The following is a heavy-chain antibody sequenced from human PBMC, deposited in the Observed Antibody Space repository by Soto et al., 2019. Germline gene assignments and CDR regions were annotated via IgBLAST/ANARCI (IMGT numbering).Heavy chain of an antibody. CDR3: AREPLSTGLPALDY. CDR2: INPDRGDT. V-gene: IGHV1-2*02. D-gene: IGHD2-8*02. CDR1: GYNFSDFY. Sequence: ASVKVSCKASGYNFSDFYIHWVRQSPGQGLEWMGRINPDRGDTHYEQKFQGRVTMSSDNSIPSAYLDLNSLRSEDTAVYFCAREPLSTGLPALDYWGQGTLVTVSS. J-gene: IGHJ4*02.